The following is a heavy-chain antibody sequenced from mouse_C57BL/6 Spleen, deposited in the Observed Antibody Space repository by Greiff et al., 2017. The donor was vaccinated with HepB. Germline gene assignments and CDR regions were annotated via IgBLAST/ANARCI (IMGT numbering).Heavy chain of an antibody. CDR3: AASYYYGSSSY. CDR2: IYPGDGDT. Sequence: QVQLKESGPELVKPGASVKISCKASGYAFSSSWMNWVKQRPGKGLEWIGRIYPGDGDTNYNGKFKGKATLTADKSSSTAYMQLSSLTSEDSAVYFCAASYYYGSSSYWGQGTTLTVSS. CDR1: GYAFSSSW. V-gene: IGHV1-82*01. J-gene: IGHJ2*01. D-gene: IGHD1-1*01.